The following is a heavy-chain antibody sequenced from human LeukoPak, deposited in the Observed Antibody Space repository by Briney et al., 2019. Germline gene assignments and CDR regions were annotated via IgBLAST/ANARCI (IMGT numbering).Heavy chain of an antibody. V-gene: IGHV4-59*01. CDR3: ARGRYGYKSY. D-gene: IGHD5-24*01. CDR1: GDSINSYY. Sequence: PSETLSLTCTVSGDSINSYYWSWIRQPPGKGLEWIGYIYYSGSTNYNPSLKSRVNISVDTSKNQFSLQLTSVTAADTAVYYCARGRYGYKSYWGQGALVTVSS. J-gene: IGHJ4*02. CDR2: IYYSGST.